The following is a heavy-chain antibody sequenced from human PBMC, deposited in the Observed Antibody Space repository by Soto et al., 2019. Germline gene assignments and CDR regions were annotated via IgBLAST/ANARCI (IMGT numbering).Heavy chain of an antibody. CDR2: IKSKTDGGTT. J-gene: IGHJ6*02. CDR3: TTYYDFWSGYGYYGMDV. Sequence: ESGGGLVKPGGSLRLSCAASGFTFSNDWMNWVRQAPGKGLEWVGRIKSKTDGGTTDYAAPVKGRFTISRDDSKNTLYLQMNSLKTEDTAVYYCTTYYDFWSGYGYYGMDVWGQGTTVTVSS. D-gene: IGHD3-3*01. CDR1: GFTFSNDW. V-gene: IGHV3-15*07.